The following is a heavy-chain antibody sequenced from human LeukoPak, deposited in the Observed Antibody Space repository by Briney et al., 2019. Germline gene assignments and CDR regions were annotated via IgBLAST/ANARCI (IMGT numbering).Heavy chain of an antibody. Sequence: SETLSLTCTVSGGSISSYYWSWIRQPPGKGLEWIGYIYYSGSTNYNPSLKSRVTISVDTSKNQFSLKLSSVTAADTAVYYCARRLRSVRGPPGHWGQGTLVTVSS. CDR3: ARRLRSVRGPPGH. V-gene: IGHV4-59*08. J-gene: IGHJ4*02. D-gene: IGHD3-10*01. CDR1: GGSISSYY. CDR2: IYYSGST.